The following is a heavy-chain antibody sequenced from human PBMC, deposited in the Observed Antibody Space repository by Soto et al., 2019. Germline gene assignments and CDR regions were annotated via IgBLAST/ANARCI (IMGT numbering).Heavy chain of an antibody. CDR3: ARDPDSHYNDSHASSYP. V-gene: IGHV1-3*01. CDR1: GYAFTNYA. J-gene: IGHJ5*02. Sequence: ASVKVSCKASGYAFTNYAMHWVRQAPGQRLEWMGWINAGNSDTEYSQKFQGRVTITSDTAASTAYMELSSLRSEDTAVYYCARDPDSHYNDSHASSYPLGQGTLVNGS. CDR2: INAGNSDT. D-gene: IGHD3-22*01.